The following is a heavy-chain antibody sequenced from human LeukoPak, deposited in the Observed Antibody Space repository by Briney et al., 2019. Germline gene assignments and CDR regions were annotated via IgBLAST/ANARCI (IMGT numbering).Heavy chain of an antibody. CDR2: IKQDGSEK. V-gene: IGHV3-7*01. Sequence: GGSLRLSCAASGFTFSSYWMSWVRQAPGKGLEWVANIKQDGSEKYYVDSVKGRFTISRDNAKNSLYLQMNSLRAEDTAVYYCARDHSSGWYYFDYWGQGTLVTVPS. CDR1: GFTFSSYW. J-gene: IGHJ4*02. D-gene: IGHD6-19*01. CDR3: ARDHSSGWYYFDY.